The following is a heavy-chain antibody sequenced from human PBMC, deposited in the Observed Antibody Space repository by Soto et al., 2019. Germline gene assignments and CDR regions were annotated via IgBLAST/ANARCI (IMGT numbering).Heavy chain of an antibody. J-gene: IGHJ3*01. CDR3: AKDLIEKKGVGGVFNR. V-gene: IGHV3-23*01. Sequence: GGSLRLSCVGSGFDFSAYAMNWVRQAPGKGLQWISGLVGSGADKNYADSVRGRFTVSRDNSMSTLYLQMNSLRDEDTAVYYCAKDLIEKKGVGGVFNRGGGGKKATV. CDR1: GFDFSAYA. D-gene: IGHD2-15*01. CDR2: LVGSGADK.